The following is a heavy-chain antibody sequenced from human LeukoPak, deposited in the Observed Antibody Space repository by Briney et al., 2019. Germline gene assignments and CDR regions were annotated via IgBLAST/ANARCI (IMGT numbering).Heavy chain of an antibody. Sequence: GGSLRLSCEASGFTFGTYGMTWVRQAPGKGLEWVSGITGSSTWTYYADSVRGRFTISRYNSKNTLHLQMNNLTADDTAIYYCARQLVSLGTGYFDLWGRGTLVTVSS. D-gene: IGHD7-27*01. V-gene: IGHV3-23*01. CDR3: ARQLVSLGTGYFDL. CDR2: ITGSSTWT. CDR1: GFTFGTYG. J-gene: IGHJ2*01.